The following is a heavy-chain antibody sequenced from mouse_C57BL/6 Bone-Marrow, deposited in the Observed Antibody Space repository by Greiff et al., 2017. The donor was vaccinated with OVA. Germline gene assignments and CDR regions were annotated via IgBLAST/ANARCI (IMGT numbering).Heavy chain of an antibody. CDR3: ARSSNPSFDY. D-gene: IGHD2-5*01. J-gene: IGHJ2*01. Sequence: EVQLQQSGPELVKPGASVKISCKASGYTFTDYYMNWVKQSPGKSLEWIGDINPNNGGTSYNQKFKGKATLTVDKSSSTAYMELRSLTSEDSAVYYCARSSNPSFDYWGQGTTLTVSS. CDR2: INPNNGGT. V-gene: IGHV1-26*01. CDR1: GYTFTDYY.